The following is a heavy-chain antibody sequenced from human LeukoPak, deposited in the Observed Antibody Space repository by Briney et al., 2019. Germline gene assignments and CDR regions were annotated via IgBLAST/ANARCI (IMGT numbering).Heavy chain of an antibody. V-gene: IGHV3-30*18. CDR1: GFTFSSYG. CDR2: ISYDGSNK. D-gene: IGHD6-19*01. Sequence: TGGSLRLSCAASGFTFSSYGMHWVRQAPGKGLEWVAVISYDGSNKYYADSVKGRFTISRDNSKNTLYLQMNSLRAEDTAVYYCAKPSNSKQWLVQRRGNYFDYWGQGTLVTVSS. J-gene: IGHJ4*02. CDR3: AKPSNSKQWLVQRRGNYFDY.